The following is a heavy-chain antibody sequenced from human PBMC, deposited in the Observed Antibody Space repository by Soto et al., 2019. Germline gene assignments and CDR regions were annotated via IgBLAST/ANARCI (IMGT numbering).Heavy chain of an antibody. J-gene: IGHJ4*02. CDR3: ARTLPPIDY. D-gene: IGHD1-26*01. V-gene: IGHV1-18*01. CDR1: GYTFSSYG. Sequence: QVQLVQSGAEVKKPGASVKVSCKASGYTFSSYGISWVRQAPGQGLEWMGWISANNGNTNDAQKLQDRATITTDTSTSTAYRELRSLRSDDTAVYYCARTLPPIDYWGQGTLVTVSS. CDR2: ISANNGNT.